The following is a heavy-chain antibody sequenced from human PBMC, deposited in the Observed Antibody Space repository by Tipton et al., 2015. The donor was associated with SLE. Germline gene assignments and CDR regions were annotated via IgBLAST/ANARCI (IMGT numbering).Heavy chain of an antibody. V-gene: IGHV4-34*01. CDR3: ARSSLGPGVFDI. CDR1: DGSFSDYY. Sequence: TLSLTCAVYDGSFSDYYWSWIRQPPGRGLEWIGEINHSGSTNHNPSLKSRVTLSVDTSKNQFSLKLSSLTAADTAVYNCARSSLGPGVFDIWGQGTMVTVSS. J-gene: IGHJ3*02. D-gene: IGHD3-10*01. CDR2: INHSGST.